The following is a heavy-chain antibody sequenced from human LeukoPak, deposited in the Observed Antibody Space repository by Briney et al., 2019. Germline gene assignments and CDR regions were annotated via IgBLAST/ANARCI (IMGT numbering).Heavy chain of an antibody. CDR3: ARDETRRGRSGVNCYSAFEY. CDR2: MSCICST. J-gene: IGHJ4*02. V-gene: IGHV3-23*01. D-gene: IGHD2-15*01. Sequence: GGSLRLSCAASGFTFNKYAISSVRQPPGKGVEWVSSMSCICSTYYANSGKGRFTISRDNSKNTVCLQMNSLRAEDPAVYYCARDETRRGRSGVNCYSAFEYWGQGTLVTVSS. CDR1: GFTFNKYA.